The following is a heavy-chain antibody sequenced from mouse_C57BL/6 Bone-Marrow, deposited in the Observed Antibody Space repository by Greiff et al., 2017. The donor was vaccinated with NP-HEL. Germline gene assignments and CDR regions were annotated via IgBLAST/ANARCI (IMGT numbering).Heavy chain of an antibody. Sequence: EVHLVESGPGLAKPSQTLSLTCSVTGYSITSDYWNWIRKFPGNKLEYMGYISYSGSTYYNPSLKSRISITRDTSKNQYYLQLNSVTTEDTATYYCARREDYYGSSHLYFDVWGTGTTVTVSS. V-gene: IGHV3-8*01. J-gene: IGHJ1*03. CDR1: GYSITSDY. CDR3: ARREDYYGSSHLYFDV. D-gene: IGHD1-1*01. CDR2: ISYSGST.